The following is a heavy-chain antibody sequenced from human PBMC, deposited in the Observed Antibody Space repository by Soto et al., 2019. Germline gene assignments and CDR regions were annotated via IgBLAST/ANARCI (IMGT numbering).Heavy chain of an antibody. V-gene: IGHV3-33*01. CDR2: IWYDGTNK. J-gene: IGHJ4*02. CDR1: GFTFRSYG. Sequence: QVQLVESGGGVVQPGRSLRLSCAASGFTFRSYGMHWVRQAPGKGLEWVAAIWYDGTNKYYADSVKVRFTISRDNSKTTLYLQMNSLRAEDTAVYYCARDLGYSYGWDIDYWGQGTLVTVSS. CDR3: ARDLGYSYGWDIDY. D-gene: IGHD5-18*01.